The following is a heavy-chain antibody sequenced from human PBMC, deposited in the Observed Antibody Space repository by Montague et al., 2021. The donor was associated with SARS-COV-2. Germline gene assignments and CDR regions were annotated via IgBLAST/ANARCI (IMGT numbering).Heavy chain of an antibody. J-gene: IGHJ2*01. V-gene: IGHV4-34*01. CDR1: GGSFSGYY. Sequence: SETLSLTCAVYGGSFSGYYWSWIRQPPGKGLEWIGEMNPNGSTNYNPSLKSRVTISIDTSKNQFSLKLSFVTAADTAVYYCARGSGWYKYWYFDLWGRGTLVTVSS. CDR3: ARGSGWYKYWYFDL. D-gene: IGHD6-19*01. CDR2: MNPNGST.